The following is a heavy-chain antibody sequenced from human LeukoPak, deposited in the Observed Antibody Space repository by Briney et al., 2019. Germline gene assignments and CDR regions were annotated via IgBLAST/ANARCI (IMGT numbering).Heavy chain of an antibody. CDR3: ARGVICRPDYSYGGTLLWFGERKGWFDP. D-gene: IGHD3-10*01. CDR1: GGSFSGHY. CDR2: INHSGST. J-gene: IGHJ5*02. Sequence: SETLSLTCAVYGGSFSGHYWSWIRQPPGKGLEWIGEINHSGSTNYNPSLKSRVTISVDTSKNQFSLKLSSVTAADTAVYYCARGVICRPDYSYGGTLLWFGERKGWFDPWGQGTLVTVSS. V-gene: IGHV4-34*01.